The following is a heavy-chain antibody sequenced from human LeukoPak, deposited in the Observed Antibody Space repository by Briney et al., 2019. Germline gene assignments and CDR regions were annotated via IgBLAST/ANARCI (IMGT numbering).Heavy chain of an antibody. CDR2: MNPNSGNT. CDR3: ASGGYYGSGSYYYYYYMDV. CDR1: GYSLTDYY. D-gene: IGHD3-10*01. J-gene: IGHJ6*03. V-gene: IGHV1-8*02. Sequence: GASVKVSCKASGYSLTDYYLHWVRQATGQGLEWMGWMNPNSGNTGYAQKFQGRVTMTRNTSISTAYMELSSLRSEDTVVYYCASGGYYGSGSYYYYYYMDVWGKGTTVTISS.